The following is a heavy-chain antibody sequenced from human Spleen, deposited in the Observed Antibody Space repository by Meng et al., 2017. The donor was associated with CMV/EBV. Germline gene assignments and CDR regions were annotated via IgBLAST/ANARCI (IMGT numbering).Heavy chain of an antibody. D-gene: IGHD4-23*01. CDR3: AATSWDGNSYYFDY. J-gene: IGHJ4*02. CDR2: FIPIFYSP. Sequence: SGCSFSSYAIFWVRQAPGQGLECVGGFIPIFYSPNYSQKFQGRVTITTDESTSTAYMEVTSLRSEDTAVYYCAATSWDGNSYYFDYWGQGTLVTVSS. V-gene: IGHV1-69*05. CDR1: GCSFSSYA.